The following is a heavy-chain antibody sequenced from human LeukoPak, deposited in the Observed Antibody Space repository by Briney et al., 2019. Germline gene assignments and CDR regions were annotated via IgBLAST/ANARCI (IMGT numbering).Heavy chain of an antibody. CDR1: GYTFTGYY. V-gene: IGHV1-2*02. CDR2: INPNSGGT. Sequence: GASVTVSCKASGYTFTGYYMHWVRQAPGQGLEWMGWINPNSGGTNYAQKFQGRVTMTRDTSISTAYMELSRLRSDDTAVYYCARDWFGVMGDGYNLVYFDYWGQGTLVTVSS. CDR3: ARDWFGVMGDGYNLVYFDY. D-gene: IGHD5-24*01. J-gene: IGHJ4*02.